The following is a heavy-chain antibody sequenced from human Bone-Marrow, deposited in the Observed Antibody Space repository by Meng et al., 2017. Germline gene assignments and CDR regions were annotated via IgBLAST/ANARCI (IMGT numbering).Heavy chain of an antibody. CDR2: IIPIFGTA. D-gene: IGHD6-19*01. V-gene: IGHV1-69*05. J-gene: IGHJ6*02. Sequence: SVKVSCKASGGTFSSYAISWVRQAPGQGLEWMGGIIPIFGTANYAKKFQGRVTITTDESTSTAYMELSSLRSEDTAVYYCTRDWTLSRNHSGCYSDYYYGMDVWGQGTTVTVSS. CDR1: GGTFSSYA. CDR3: TRDWTLSRNHSGCYSDYYYGMDV.